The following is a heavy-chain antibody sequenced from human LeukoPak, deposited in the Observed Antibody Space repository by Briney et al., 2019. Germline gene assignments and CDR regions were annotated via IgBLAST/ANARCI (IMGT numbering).Heavy chain of an antibody. D-gene: IGHD4-17*01. J-gene: IGHJ4*02. CDR3: AREAPYGDLNN. V-gene: IGHV4-4*07. Sequence: SETLCLTCAVSGVSISSYCWSWIRQPAGNRLEWIGRIYSSGSTNYNSSLKSRVTMSVDTSKNQFSLKLSSVTAADTAVYYCAREAPYGDLNNWGQGTLVTVSS. CDR2: IYSSGST. CDR1: GVSISSYC.